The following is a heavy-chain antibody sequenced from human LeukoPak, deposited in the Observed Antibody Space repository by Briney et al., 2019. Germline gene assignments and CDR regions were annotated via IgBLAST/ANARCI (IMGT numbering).Heavy chain of an antibody. CDR1: GGSISSYY. J-gene: IGHJ3*02. D-gene: IGHD3-16*02. CDR2: IYDSGNT. Sequence: SETLSLTCTVSGGSISSYYWSWIRQPPGKGLEWIGYIYDSGNTNYNPSLKSRVTISVDTSKNQFSLKLSSVTAADTAVYYCASRMMTFGGVIRYDAFDIWGQGTMVTVSS. CDR3: ASRMMTFGGVIRYDAFDI. V-gene: IGHV4-59*08.